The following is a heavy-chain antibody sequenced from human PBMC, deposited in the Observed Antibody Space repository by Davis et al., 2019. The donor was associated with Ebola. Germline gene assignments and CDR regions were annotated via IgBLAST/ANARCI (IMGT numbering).Heavy chain of an antibody. Sequence: AASVKVSCKASGYTFTGYYMHWVRQAPGQGLEWMGWINPNSGGTTYAQKFQGRVTMTRDTSISTAYMELSRLRSDDTAVYYCARGLPYDYTTSYNYYMEVWGKGTTVTVSS. V-gene: IGHV1-2*02. CDR1: GYTFTGYY. CDR3: ARGLPYDYTTSYNYYMEV. D-gene: IGHD4-11*01. CDR2: INPNSGGT. J-gene: IGHJ6*03.